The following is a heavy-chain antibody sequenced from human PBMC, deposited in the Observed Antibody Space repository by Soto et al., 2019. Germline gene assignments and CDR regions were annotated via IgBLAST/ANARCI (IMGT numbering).Heavy chain of an antibody. CDR3: ARWGTKGGLDV. CDR2: TSYDGSDK. D-gene: IGHD3-16*01. Sequence: QVQLVESGGGVVQPGTSLRVSCVGSGFTFRSYVIHWVRQAPGKGLEWVALTSYDGSDKYYGDSVRGRFTISRDNSMNTVDLQMDSLRLEDTALYYCARWGTKGGLDVWGQGTLVYVSS. J-gene: IGHJ1*01. CDR1: GFTFRSYV. V-gene: IGHV3-30*19.